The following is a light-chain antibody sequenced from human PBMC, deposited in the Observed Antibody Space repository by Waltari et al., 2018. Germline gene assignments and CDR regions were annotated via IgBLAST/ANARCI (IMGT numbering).Light chain of an antibody. Sequence: DIQMTPSPSSLSASVGDRVTITCQASQDISNYLNWYQQKPGKAPKLLIYDASNLETGVPSRFSGSGSGTDFTFTISSLQPEDIATYYCQQYDRGLTFGGGTKVEIK. CDR1: QDISNY. V-gene: IGKV1-33*01. CDR3: QQYDRGLT. CDR2: DAS. J-gene: IGKJ4*01.